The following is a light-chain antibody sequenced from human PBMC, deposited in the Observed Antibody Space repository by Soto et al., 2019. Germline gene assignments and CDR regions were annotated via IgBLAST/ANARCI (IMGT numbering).Light chain of an antibody. CDR1: QSVSSN. Sequence: EIVMTQSPATLSVSPGERATLSCRASQSVSSNLAWYQQKPGQAPRLLNYGASTRATGIPARFSGSGSGTEFTLTISSLQSEDFAVYYCQQYNNWTLTFGAGTKVDIK. V-gene: IGKV3-15*01. CDR3: QQYNNWTLT. J-gene: IGKJ4*01. CDR2: GAS.